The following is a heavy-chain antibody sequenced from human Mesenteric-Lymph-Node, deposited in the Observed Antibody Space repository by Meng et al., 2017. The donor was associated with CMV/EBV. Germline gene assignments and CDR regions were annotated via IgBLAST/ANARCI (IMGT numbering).Heavy chain of an antibody. CDR2: IYYSGST. V-gene: IGHV4-59*12. CDR3: ARGEDVPDV. D-gene: IGHD2-15*01. Sequence: GSLRLSCTVSGGSISSYYWSWIRQPPGKGLEWIGYIYYSGSTNYNPSPKSRVTISVDTSKNQFSLKLSSVTAADTAVYYCARGEDVPDVWGQGTTVTVSS. CDR1: GGSISSYY. J-gene: IGHJ6*02.